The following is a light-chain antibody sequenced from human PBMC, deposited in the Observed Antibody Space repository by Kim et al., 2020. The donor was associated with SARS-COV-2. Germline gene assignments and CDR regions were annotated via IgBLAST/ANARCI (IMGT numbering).Light chain of an antibody. CDR2: GKN. CDR3: NSRDSSGNHLV. CDR1: SLRSFY. V-gene: IGLV3-19*01. Sequence: SSELTQDPAVSVALGQTVRITCQGDSLRSFYASWYQQKAGQAPVVVIYGKNDRPSGIPDRFSGSSSGNTASLTITGAQAEDEADYYCNSRDSSGNHLVFGGGTQLTVL. J-gene: IGLJ2*01.